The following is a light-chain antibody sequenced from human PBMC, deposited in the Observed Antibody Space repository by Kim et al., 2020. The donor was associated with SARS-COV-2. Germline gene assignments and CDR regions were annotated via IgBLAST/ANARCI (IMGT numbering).Light chain of an antibody. CDR1: QSVSFN. CDR3: QQYHNWWT. J-gene: IGKJ1*01. Sequence: SGSPGERATLSCRASQSVSFNLAWYQQKPGQPPRLLIYGASTRATGIADRFTGSGSGTEFTLTISSLQSEDLAVYYCQQYHNWWTFGQGTKVDIK. V-gene: IGKV3-15*01. CDR2: GAS.